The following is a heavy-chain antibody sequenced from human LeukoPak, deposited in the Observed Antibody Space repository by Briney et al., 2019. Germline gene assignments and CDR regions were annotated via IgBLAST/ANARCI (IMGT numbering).Heavy chain of an antibody. CDR1: GFTFSSYG. CDR3: AKWKYSNSGIDDY. V-gene: IGHV3-30*18. D-gene: IGHD6-6*01. J-gene: IGHJ4*02. Sequence: GGSLRLSCAASGFTFSSYGMHWVRQAPGKGLEWVAVISYDGSKKHYADSVKGRFTISRDNSKNMLYLQMNSLRAEDTAVYYCAKWKYSNSGIDDYWGQGTLVTVSS. CDR2: ISYDGSKK.